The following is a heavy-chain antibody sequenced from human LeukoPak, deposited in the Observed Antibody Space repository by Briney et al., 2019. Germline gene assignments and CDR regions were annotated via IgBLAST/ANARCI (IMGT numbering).Heavy chain of an antibody. Sequence: PSETLSLTCTVSGGSISSYYWSWIRQPPGKGLEWIGYIYYSGSTNYNPSLKSRVTISVDTSKNQFSLKLSSVTAADTAVYYCARNRDGPYYFDYWGQGTLVTVSS. CDR3: ARNRDGPYYFDY. CDR1: GGSISSYY. V-gene: IGHV4-59*08. D-gene: IGHD5-24*01. J-gene: IGHJ4*02. CDR2: IYYSGST.